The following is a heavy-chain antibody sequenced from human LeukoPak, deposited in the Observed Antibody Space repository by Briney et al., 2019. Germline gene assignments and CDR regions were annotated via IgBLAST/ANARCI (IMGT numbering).Heavy chain of an antibody. V-gene: IGHV4-34*01. CDR2: INHSGGT. D-gene: IGHD3-22*01. CDR1: GGSFSGYY. Sequence: SETLSLTCAVYGGSFSGYYWSWIRQPPGKGLEWIGEINHSGGTNYNPSLKSRVTISVDTSKNQFSLKLSSVTAADTAVYYCARDSGMGYDSSGYWDYRGQGTLVTVSS. J-gene: IGHJ4*02. CDR3: ARDSGMGYDSSGYWDY.